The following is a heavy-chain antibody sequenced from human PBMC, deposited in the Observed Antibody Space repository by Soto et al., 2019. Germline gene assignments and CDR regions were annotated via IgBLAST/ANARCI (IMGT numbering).Heavy chain of an antibody. D-gene: IGHD4-4*01. J-gene: IGHJ4*02. CDR2: INSDGSST. Sequence: GGSLRLSCAASGFTFSSYWMHWVRQAPGKGLVWVSRINSDGSSTSYADSVKGRFTISRDNAKNTLYLQMNSLRAEDTAVYYCARDWYLYSNQWEYYFDYWGQGTLVTVSS. V-gene: IGHV3-74*01. CDR3: ARDWYLYSNQWEYYFDY. CDR1: GFTFSSYW.